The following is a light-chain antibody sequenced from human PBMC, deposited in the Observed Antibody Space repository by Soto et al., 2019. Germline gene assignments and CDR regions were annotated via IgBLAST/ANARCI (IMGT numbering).Light chain of an antibody. J-gene: IGLJ1*01. CDR1: SGHSSYA. CDR2: LNSDGSH. Sequence: QPVLTQSPSASASLGASVKLTCTLSSGHSSYAIAWHQQQPEKGPRYLMKLNSDGSHSKGDGIPDRFSGSSSGAERYLTISSLQSEDEADYYCASWDDSLNGYVFGTGTKVTVL. V-gene: IGLV4-69*01. CDR3: ASWDDSLNGYV.